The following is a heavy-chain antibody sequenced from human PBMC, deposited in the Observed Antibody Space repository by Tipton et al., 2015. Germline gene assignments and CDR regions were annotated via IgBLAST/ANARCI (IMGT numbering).Heavy chain of an antibody. V-gene: IGHV4-34*01. D-gene: IGHD3-16*02. CDR1: GGSFSGYY. J-gene: IGHJ5*01. CDR3: ARGGGDDYIWGSSRFDS. CDR2: INHSGST. Sequence: TLSLTCAVYGGSFSGYYWSWIRQSPGKGLEWIGEINHSGSTNYNPSLKSRVTISVDTSKNQFSLRLSSVTAADTAVYYCARGGGDDYIWGSSRFDSWGQGILVTVSS.